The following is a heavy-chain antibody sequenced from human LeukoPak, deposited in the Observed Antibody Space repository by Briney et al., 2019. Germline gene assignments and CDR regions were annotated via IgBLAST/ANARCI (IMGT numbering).Heavy chain of an antibody. CDR3: ARMDIVVVPEGDYYYGMDV. J-gene: IGHJ6*02. CDR2: ISYDGSNK. Sequence: EGSLRLSCAASGFTFSSYAMHWVRQAPGKGLEWVAVISYDGSNKYYADSVKGRFTISRDNSKNTLYLQMNSLSAEDTAVYYCARMDIVVVPEGDYYYGMDVWGQGTTVTVSS. CDR1: GFTFSSYA. V-gene: IGHV3-30-3*01. D-gene: IGHD2-2*03.